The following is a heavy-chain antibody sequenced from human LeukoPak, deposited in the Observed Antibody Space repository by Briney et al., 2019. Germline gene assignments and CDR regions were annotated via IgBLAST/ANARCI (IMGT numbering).Heavy chain of an antibody. Sequence: GGSLRLSCAASGFTFSNYAMHWVRQAPGKGLEWVAFIRYDGSNIYYADSVKGRITISRDNSNNTLYLQMNSLRAEDTAVYYCAKGPEEYAWGTSFDYWGQGTLVTVSS. CDR1: GFTFSNYA. J-gene: IGHJ4*02. V-gene: IGHV3-30*02. D-gene: IGHD3-16*01. CDR3: AKGPEEYAWGTSFDY. CDR2: IRYDGSNI.